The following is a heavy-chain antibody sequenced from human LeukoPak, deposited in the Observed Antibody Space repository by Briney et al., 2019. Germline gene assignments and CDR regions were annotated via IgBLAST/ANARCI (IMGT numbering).Heavy chain of an antibody. Sequence: GGSLRLSCASSGFNFSPYGMHWVRQPPGKGLEWVALISYDGSNKYFADSVKGRFTISRDNSKNTLYLQMNSLRAEDTALYYCAKGGSIAAAGILADYWGQGTLVTASS. CDR2: ISYDGSNK. V-gene: IGHV3-30*18. D-gene: IGHD6-13*01. CDR3: AKGGSIAAAGILADY. J-gene: IGHJ4*02. CDR1: GFNFSPYG.